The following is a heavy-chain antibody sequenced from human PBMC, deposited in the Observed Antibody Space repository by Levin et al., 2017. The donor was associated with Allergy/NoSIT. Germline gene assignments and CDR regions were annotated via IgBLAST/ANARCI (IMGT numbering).Heavy chain of an antibody. CDR3: AKAPRIVVVTGGYVH. D-gene: IGHD2-21*02. J-gene: IGHJ4*02. V-gene: IGHV3-23*01. Sequence: ASVKVSCAASGFTFSSYAMSWVRQAPGKGLEWVSAISGSGGSTYYADSVKGRFTISRDNSKNTLYLQMNSLRAEDTAVYYCAKAPRIVVVTGGYVHWGQGTLVTVSS. CDR2: ISGSGGST. CDR1: GFTFSSYA.